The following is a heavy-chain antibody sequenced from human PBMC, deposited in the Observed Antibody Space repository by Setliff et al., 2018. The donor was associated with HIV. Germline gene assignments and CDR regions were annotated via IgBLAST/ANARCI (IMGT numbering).Heavy chain of an antibody. J-gene: IGHJ4*02. CDR2: ISYDGSKK. D-gene: IGHD2-2*01. CDR3: ASHFGYCSSTSCEGY. CDR1: GFTFSRYG. Sequence: PGGSLRLSCAASGFTFSRYGMHWFRQAPGKGLEWVAFISYDGSKKSDADFVKGRFTISRDNSKNTLYLQMNSLRAEDTAVYYCASHFGYCSSTSCEGYWGQGALVTVSS. V-gene: IGHV3-30*04.